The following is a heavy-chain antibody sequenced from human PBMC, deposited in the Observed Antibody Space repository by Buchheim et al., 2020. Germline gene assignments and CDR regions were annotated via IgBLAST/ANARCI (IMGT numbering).Heavy chain of an antibody. CDR1: RFAFNSYE. D-gene: IGHD2-8*01. CDR2: ISGSGENT. V-gene: IGHV3-23*01. J-gene: IGHJ6*03. Sequence: QALWTGGGKGQPSGSLQLTCAAHRFAFNSYEMPWFRQAPGKGMEWVSSISGSGENTDYTDSVKGRFTISRDNPKNTLYLTTLFRSHGVGAVHACSCGYFTSVVRVLYPYMDVRGKGTT. CDR3: SCGYFTSVVRVLYPYMDV.